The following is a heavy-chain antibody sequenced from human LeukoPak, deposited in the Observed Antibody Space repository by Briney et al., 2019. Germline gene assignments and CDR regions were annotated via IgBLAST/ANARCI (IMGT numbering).Heavy chain of an antibody. CDR1: GFIFSSYW. J-gene: IGHJ1*01. D-gene: IGHD2-15*01. Sequence: PGGSLRLSCAASGFIFSSYWMTWVRQAPGKGLEWVANIKQDGSEKYYVDSVKGRFTISRDNAKNSLYLQMNSLRAEDTSVYYCARSLGYCSGGSCYSGYFQYWGQGTLATVSS. CDR2: IKQDGSEK. V-gene: IGHV3-7*01. CDR3: ARSLGYCSGGSCYSGYFQY.